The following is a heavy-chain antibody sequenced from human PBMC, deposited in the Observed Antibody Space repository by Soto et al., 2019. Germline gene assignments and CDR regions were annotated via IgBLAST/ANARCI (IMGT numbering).Heavy chain of an antibody. CDR1: GGSISSYY. D-gene: IGHD2-15*01. Sequence: SETLCLTCTVSGGSISSYYWSWIRQPPGKGLEWIGYIYYSGSTNYNPSLKSRVTISVDTSKNQFSLKLSSVTAADTAVYYCARDLPDCSGGSCYHAFDIWGQGTMVTVSS. CDR2: IYYSGST. J-gene: IGHJ3*02. CDR3: ARDLPDCSGGSCYHAFDI. V-gene: IGHV4-59*01.